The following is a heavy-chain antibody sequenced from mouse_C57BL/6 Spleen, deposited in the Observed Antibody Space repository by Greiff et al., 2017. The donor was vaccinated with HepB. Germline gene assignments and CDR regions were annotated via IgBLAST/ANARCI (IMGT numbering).Heavy chain of an antibody. CDR2: IDPENGDT. CDR3: TTGVYYYGSSYEGRAMDY. J-gene: IGHJ4*01. CDR1: GFNIKDDY. Sequence: EVQRVESGAELVRPGASVKLSCTASGFNIKDDYMHWVKQRPEQGLEWIGWIDPENGDTEYASKFQGKATITADTSSNTAYLQLSSLTSEDTAVYYCTTGVYYYGSSYEGRAMDYWGQGTSVTVSS. D-gene: IGHD1-1*01. V-gene: IGHV14-4*01.